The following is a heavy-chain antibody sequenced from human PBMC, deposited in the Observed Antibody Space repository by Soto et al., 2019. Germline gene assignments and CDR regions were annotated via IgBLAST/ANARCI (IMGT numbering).Heavy chain of an antibody. CDR3: ARDADLLYANSYYYGLDV. V-gene: IGHV1-2*02. CDR2: INPNSGAT. J-gene: IGHJ6*02. CDR1: EYSFTAYS. Sequence: ASVKVSCKASEYSFTAYSLHWVRQAPGQGLEWMGWINPNSGATNYALQFQGRVTLTRDTSISTAFMDLSSLRFDDTAVYYCARDADLLYANSYYYGLDVWGQGTTVTVSS. D-gene: IGHD3-10*01.